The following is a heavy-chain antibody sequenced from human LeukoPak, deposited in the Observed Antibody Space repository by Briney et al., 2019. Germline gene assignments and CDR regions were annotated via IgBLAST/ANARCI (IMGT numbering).Heavy chain of an antibody. J-gene: IGHJ5*02. CDR1: GGSINSYY. V-gene: IGHV4-59*01. CDR3: ARDTNWFDP. Sequence: SETLSLTCTVSGGSINSYYWSWIRQPPGKGLEWIGYIYYAGSTNYNPSLKSRITISVDTSKNQFSLKPTSITAADTAVYYCARDTNWFDPWGQGTLVTVSS. CDR2: IYYAGST.